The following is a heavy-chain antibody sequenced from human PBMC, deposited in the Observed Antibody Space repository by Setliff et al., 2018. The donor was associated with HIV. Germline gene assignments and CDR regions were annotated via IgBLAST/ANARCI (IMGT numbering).Heavy chain of an antibody. CDR2: IWYDGSNK. Sequence: GESLKISCTPSGFTFSNFGIHWVRQAPGKGLEWVAVIWYDGSNKYYADSVKGRFTISRDNSKNTLYLQMNSLRADDTAVYFCARDRGDTLGGDYYYYYMDVWGKGTTVTVSS. D-gene: IGHD3-10*01. V-gene: IGHV3-33*01. CDR3: ARDRGDTLGGDYYYYYMDV. CDR1: GFTFSNFG. J-gene: IGHJ6*03.